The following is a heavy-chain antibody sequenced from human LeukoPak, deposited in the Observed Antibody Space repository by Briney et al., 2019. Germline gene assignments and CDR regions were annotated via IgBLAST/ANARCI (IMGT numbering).Heavy chain of an antibody. CDR2: ISGSGGST. CDR1: GFTFSSYA. Sequence: GGSLRLSCAASGFTFSSYAMSWVRQAPGKGLEWVSAISGSGGSTYYADSVKGRFTISRDNSKNTLYLQMNSLRAEDTAVYYCAKVLEWLRSDYYYGMDVWGQGTTVTVSS. V-gene: IGHV3-23*01. J-gene: IGHJ6*02. D-gene: IGHD5-12*01. CDR3: AKVLEWLRSDYYYGMDV.